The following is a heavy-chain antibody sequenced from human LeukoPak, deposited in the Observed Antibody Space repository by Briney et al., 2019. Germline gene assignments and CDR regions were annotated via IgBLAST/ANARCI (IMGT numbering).Heavy chain of an antibody. V-gene: IGHV4-31*03. CDR3: ASRPYYDFWSGYPGLSYFDY. CDR2: IYYSGST. CDR1: GGYISSGGYS. D-gene: IGHD3-3*01. Sequence: SETLSLTCTVSGGYISSGGYSWSWMRQHPGKGLELIGYIYYSGSTYYNPSLKSRVTISVDTSKNQFSLKLSSVTAADTAVYYCASRPYYDFWSGYPGLSYFDYWGQGTLVTVSS. J-gene: IGHJ4*02.